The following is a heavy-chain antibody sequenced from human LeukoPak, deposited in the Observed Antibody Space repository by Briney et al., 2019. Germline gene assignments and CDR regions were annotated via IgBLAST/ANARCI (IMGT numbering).Heavy chain of an antibody. J-gene: IGHJ5*02. Sequence: SETLSLTCTVSGGSIGGYDWSWIRQPAGKGLEWIGRMYTSGSTNYNPSLKSRVTMSVDTSKNQFSLKLSSVTAADTAVYYCARDSGDGSSGMNWFDPWGQGTLVTVSS. D-gene: IGHD3-22*01. V-gene: IGHV4-4*07. CDR3: ARDSGDGSSGMNWFDP. CDR2: MYTSGST. CDR1: GGSIGGYD.